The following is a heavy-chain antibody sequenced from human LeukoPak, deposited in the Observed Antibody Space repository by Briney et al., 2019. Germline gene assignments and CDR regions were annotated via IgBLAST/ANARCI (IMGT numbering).Heavy chain of an antibody. V-gene: IGHV3-30-3*01. CDR3: AKDVRGGDIEPIDY. D-gene: IGHD3-16*02. J-gene: IGHJ4*02. CDR2: ISYDGSNE. CDR1: GFTFSSYA. Sequence: GGSLRLSCAASGFTFSSYAMHWVRQAPGKGLEWVAVISYDGSNEYYADSVKGRFTISRDNSKKTLYLQMNSLRADDTAVYYCAKDVRGGDIEPIDYWGQGTLVTVSS.